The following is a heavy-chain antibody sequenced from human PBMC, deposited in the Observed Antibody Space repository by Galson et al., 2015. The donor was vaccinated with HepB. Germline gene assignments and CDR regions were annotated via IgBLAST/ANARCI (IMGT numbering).Heavy chain of an antibody. Sequence: CAISGDSVSSNSAAWNWIRQSPSRGLEWLGRTYHRSKWYNDYAVSVKSRITINPDTSKNQFSLQLNSVTPEDTAVYYCARDGIAAAGPSQPFDYWGQGTLVTVSS. CDR2: TYHRSKWYN. D-gene: IGHD6-13*01. J-gene: IGHJ4*02. CDR3: ARDGIAAAGPSQPFDY. CDR1: GDSVSSNSAA. V-gene: IGHV6-1*01.